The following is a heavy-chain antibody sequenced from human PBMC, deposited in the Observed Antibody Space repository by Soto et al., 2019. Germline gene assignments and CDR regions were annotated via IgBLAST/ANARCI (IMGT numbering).Heavy chain of an antibody. Sequence: GASVKVSCKASGYTFTSYGISWVRQAPGQGLEWMGWISAYNGNTNYAQKLQGRVTMTTDTSTSTAYMELRSLRSDDTAVYYCARDPYIARAAAGTSAWFDPWGQGTLVTVSS. V-gene: IGHV1-18*01. J-gene: IGHJ5*02. CDR2: ISAYNGNT. CDR3: ARDPYIARAAAGTSAWFDP. D-gene: IGHD6-13*01. CDR1: GYTFTSYG.